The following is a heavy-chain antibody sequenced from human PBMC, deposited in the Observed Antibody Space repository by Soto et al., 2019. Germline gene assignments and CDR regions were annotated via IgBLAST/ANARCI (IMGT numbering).Heavy chain of an antibody. D-gene: IGHD6-19*01. CDR1: GGTFSSYA. CDR2: IIPIFGTA. V-gene: IGHV1-69*13. Sequence: SVKVSCKASGGTFSSYAISWVRQAPGQGLEWMGGIIPIFGTANYAQKFQGRVTITADESTSTAYMELSSLRSEDTAVYYCASSSRYSSGWPRVDYWGQGTLVTVSS. J-gene: IGHJ4*02. CDR3: ASSSRYSSGWPRVDY.